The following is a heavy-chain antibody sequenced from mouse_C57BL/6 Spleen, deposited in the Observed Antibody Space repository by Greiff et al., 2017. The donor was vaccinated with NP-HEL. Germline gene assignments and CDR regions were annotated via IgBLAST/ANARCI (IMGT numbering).Heavy chain of an antibody. Sequence: VQLQQSGPVLVKPGASVKMSCKASGYTFTDYYMNWVKQSHGKSLEWIGVINPYNGGTSYNQKFKGKATLTVDKSSSTAYMELNSLTSEDSAVYYCARWSYGFAYWGQGTLVTVSA. CDR1: GYTFTDYY. V-gene: IGHV1-19*01. CDR3: ARWSYGFAY. J-gene: IGHJ3*01. D-gene: IGHD1-1*01. CDR2: INPYNGGT.